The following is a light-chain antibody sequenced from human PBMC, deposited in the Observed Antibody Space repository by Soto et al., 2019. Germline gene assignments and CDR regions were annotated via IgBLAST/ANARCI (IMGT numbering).Light chain of an antibody. Sequence: DIQMTQSPSSLSASLGDRVTITCRASQGIGVYLAWFQQKPGKVPKLLIYAASTLQSGVPSLFSGSGSGTDFTLTISSLQPEDFATDYCQEYNSASLTFGGGTKVEIK. V-gene: IGKV1-27*01. J-gene: IGKJ4*01. CDR2: AAS. CDR3: QEYNSASLT. CDR1: QGIGVY.